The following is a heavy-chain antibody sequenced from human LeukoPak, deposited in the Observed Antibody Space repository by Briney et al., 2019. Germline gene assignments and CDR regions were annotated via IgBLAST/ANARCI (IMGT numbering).Heavy chain of an antibody. CDR2: INHSGST. D-gene: IGHD5-18*01. CDR3: ARTEDYSYGSDYYYYMDV. CDR1: GGSFSGYY. V-gene: IGHV4-34*01. J-gene: IGHJ6*03. Sequence: PSETLSLTCAVYGGSFSGYYWSWIRQPPGKGLEWIGEINHSGSTNYNPSLKSRVTISVDTSKNQFSLKLSSVTAADTAVYYCARTEDYSYGSDYYYYMDVWGKGTTVTISS.